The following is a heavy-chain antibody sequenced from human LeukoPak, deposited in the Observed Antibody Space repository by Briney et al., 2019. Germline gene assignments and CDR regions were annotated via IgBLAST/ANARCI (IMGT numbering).Heavy chain of an antibody. D-gene: IGHD6-13*01. CDR3: ARSLLAAAYVHFDS. V-gene: IGHV4-59*01. CDR2: ISYNGNT. Sequence: SETLSLTCTVSGGSISSFYWSWIRQPPGKGLECIGYISYNGNTNYNPSLKSRVTISIDTSKNQFSLRLTSVTAADTAVYYCARSLLAAAYVHFDSWGQGTLVTVSS. CDR1: GGSISSFY. J-gene: IGHJ4*02.